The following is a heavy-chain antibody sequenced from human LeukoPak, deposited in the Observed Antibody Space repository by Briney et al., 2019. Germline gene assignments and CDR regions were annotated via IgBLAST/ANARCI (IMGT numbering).Heavy chain of an antibody. CDR1: GFTFSSYS. J-gene: IGHJ4*02. Sequence: GGSLRLSCAASGFTFSSYSMNWVRQAPGKGLEWVSVIYSGGSTYYADSVKGRFTISRDNSKNTLYLQMNSLRAEDTAVYYCARLHDSSGYYYDYWGQGTLVTVSS. D-gene: IGHD3-22*01. CDR2: IYSGGST. CDR3: ARLHDSSGYYYDY. V-gene: IGHV3-66*04.